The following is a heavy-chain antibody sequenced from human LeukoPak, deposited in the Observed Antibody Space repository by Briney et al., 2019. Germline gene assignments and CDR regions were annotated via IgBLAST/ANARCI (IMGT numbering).Heavy chain of an antibody. CDR2: IYSSGSA. Sequence: SETLSLTCTVSGGSIINHYWSWIRQPAGKGLEWIGRIYSSGSAHYSPSLKSRVSMSIDTSNNHFSLNLTSVTAADTALYFCARDVRYASGWSTPESWGQGTLVTVSS. D-gene: IGHD6-19*01. CDR3: ARDVRYASGWSTPES. CDR1: GGSIINHY. V-gene: IGHV4-4*07. J-gene: IGHJ5*02.